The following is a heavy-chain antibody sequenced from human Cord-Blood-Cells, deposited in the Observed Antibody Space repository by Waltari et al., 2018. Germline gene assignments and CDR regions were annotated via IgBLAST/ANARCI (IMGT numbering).Heavy chain of an antibody. Sequence: QVQLVQSGAAVKKPGASVKVSCEASGYTFNGYYLHWVRQAPGQGLEWMGWINPNSGGTNYAQKFQGRVTMTRDTSISTAYMELSRLRSDDTAVYYCARRGDGYNYFDYWGQGTLVTVSS. V-gene: IGHV1-2*02. CDR2: INPNSGGT. CDR3: ARRGDGYNYFDY. J-gene: IGHJ4*02. CDR1: GYTFNGYY. D-gene: IGHD5-12*01.